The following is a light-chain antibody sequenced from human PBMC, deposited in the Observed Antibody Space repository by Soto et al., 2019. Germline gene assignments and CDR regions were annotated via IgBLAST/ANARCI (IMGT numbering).Light chain of an antibody. CDR3: QQSSTTPRT. J-gene: IGKJ3*01. V-gene: IGKV1-39*01. CDR2: AVS. Sequence: IQVTQSPPSLSASVGDTVSISCRTSQTTSNHLSWYQQKPGSVPKLLIYAVSTLESGAPSRFSGSGSGTDFTLTIPSLQPEDFATYFCQQSSTTPRTFGPGTRVDVK. CDR1: QTTSNH.